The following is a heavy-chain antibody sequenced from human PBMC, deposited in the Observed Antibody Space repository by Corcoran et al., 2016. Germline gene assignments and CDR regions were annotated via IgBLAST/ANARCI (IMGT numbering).Heavy chain of an antibody. V-gene: IGHV4-39*07. CDR1: GGSISSSSYY. CDR3: ARAPGVVPAARWFDP. CDR2: IYYSGST. Sequence: QLQLQESGPGLVKPSETLSLTCTVSGGSISSSSYYWGWIRQPPGKGLEWIGSIYYSGSTYYTPSLKSRVTISVDTSKNQFSLKLSSVTAADTAVYYGARAPGVVPAARWFDPWGQGTLVTVSS. J-gene: IGHJ5*02. D-gene: IGHD2-2*01.